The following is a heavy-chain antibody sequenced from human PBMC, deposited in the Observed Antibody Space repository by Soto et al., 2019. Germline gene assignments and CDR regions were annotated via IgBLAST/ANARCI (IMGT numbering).Heavy chain of an antibody. CDR1: GGSISSYY. D-gene: IGHD2-2*01. V-gene: IGHV4-59*01. CDR3: ARGYCSSTSCYPFDY. J-gene: IGHJ4*02. Sequence: QVQLQESGPGLVKPSETLSLTCTVSGGSISSYYWSWIRQPPGKGLEWIGYIYYSGSTNYNPSLKSRVTISGDTSKNQFSLKLSSVTAADTAVYYGARGYCSSTSCYPFDYWGQGTLVTVSS. CDR2: IYYSGST.